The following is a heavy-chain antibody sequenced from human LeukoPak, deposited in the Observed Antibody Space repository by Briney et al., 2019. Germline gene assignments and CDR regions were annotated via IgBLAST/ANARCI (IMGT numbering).Heavy chain of an antibody. CDR2: IIPIFGTA. Sequence: SLYVSSEPSLGTLSSYAISWVRHAPRQGRGWMGGIIPIFGTATTTQQLQSGDTISTDESTSTAYIELSRLRSEDTAVYYCARDLYTAMVIDRGANYYYMDVWGKGTTVTVSS. CDR1: LGTLSSYA. J-gene: IGHJ6*03. D-gene: IGHD5-18*01. CDR3: ARDLYTAMVIDRGANYYYMDV. V-gene: IGHV1-69*05.